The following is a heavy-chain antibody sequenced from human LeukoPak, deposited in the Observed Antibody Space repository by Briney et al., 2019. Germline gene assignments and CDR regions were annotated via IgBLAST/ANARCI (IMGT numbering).Heavy chain of an antibody. CDR2: ISMSSTYT. CDR1: GFTFSTYA. J-gene: IGHJ6*03. V-gene: IGHV3-21*06. Sequence: TGGSLRLSCAASGFTFSTYAFNWVRQAPGKGLEWVSSISMSSTYTYYRDSVKGRFTISRDNAKNSLYLQMNSLRAEDTGVYYCARDWVSGNYCMDVWGKGTTVTVSS. CDR3: ARDWVSGNYCMDV. D-gene: IGHD6-13*01.